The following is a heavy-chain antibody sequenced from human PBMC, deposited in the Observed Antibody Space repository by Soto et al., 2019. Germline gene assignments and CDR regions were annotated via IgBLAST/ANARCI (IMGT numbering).Heavy chain of an antibody. J-gene: IGHJ4*02. CDR1: GFTFTSSA. Sequence: SVKVSCKASGFTFTSSAVQWVRQARGQRLEWIGWIVVGSGNTNYAQKFQERVTITRDMSTSTAYMELSSLRSEDTAVYYCAADPDWLLGYYFDYWGQGALVTVSS. V-gene: IGHV1-58*01. CDR2: IVVGSGNT. CDR3: AADPDWLLGYYFDY. D-gene: IGHD3-9*01.